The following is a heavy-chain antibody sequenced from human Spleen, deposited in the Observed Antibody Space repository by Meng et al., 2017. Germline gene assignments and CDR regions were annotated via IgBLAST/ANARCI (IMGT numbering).Heavy chain of an antibody. D-gene: IGHD3-22*01. CDR3: ARLGYYDNSGIPRPFDY. CDR1: GYTFPNAG. Sequence: QLLLVQSGAQVKKPGASVKVSWQASGYTFPNAGISWVRQAPGQGLEWMGWVSTNNGDTKYAQRLQGRVTMTTDTSTNTAYMELRTLRSDDTAVYYCARLGYYDNSGIPRPFDYWGQGTLVTVSS. J-gene: IGHJ4*02. V-gene: IGHV1-18*01. CDR2: VSTNNGDT.